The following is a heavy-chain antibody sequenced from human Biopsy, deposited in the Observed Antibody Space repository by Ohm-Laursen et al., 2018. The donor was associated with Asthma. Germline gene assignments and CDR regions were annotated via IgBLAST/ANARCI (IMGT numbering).Heavy chain of an antibody. V-gene: IGHV3-30*03. CDR3: ARGDWYGSASNGY. CDR1: GFILSNYD. J-gene: IGHJ4*02. Sequence: SLRLSCAASGFILSNYDMHWVRQAPGKGLEWMAVLSYNGNNKYYADSVRGRFTISRDNSENTLYLQMNSLRVEDTAVYYCARGDWYGSASNGYWGQGTLVTVSA. D-gene: IGHD6-6*01. CDR2: LSYNGNNK.